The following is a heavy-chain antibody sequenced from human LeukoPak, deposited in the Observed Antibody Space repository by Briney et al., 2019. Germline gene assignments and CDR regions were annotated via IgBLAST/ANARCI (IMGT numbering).Heavy chain of an antibody. J-gene: IGHJ3*02. V-gene: IGHV3-30*04. CDR1: GFTFSSYA. D-gene: IGHD3-10*01. CDR2: ISYDGSHK. Sequence: GGSLRLSCAASGFTFSSYAMHWVRQAPGKGLEWVAVISYDGSHKYYADSVKGRFTISRDNSKNTLYLQMNSLRAEDTAVYYCARPGDRGSAFDIWGQGTMVTVSS. CDR3: ARPGDRGSAFDI.